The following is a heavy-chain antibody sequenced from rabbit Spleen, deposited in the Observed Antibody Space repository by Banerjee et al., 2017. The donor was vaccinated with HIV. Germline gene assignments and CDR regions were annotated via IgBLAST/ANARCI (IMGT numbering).Heavy chain of an antibody. D-gene: IGHD7-1*01. CDR2: IYNGDGST. CDR3: ARGAWSTDCMNL. Sequence: QSLEESGGDLVKPGASLTLTCTASGFTLSGVYMCWVRQVPGKGLEWIACIYNGDGSTYYASWAKGRFTISKASSTAVTLQMTSLTAADTATYFCARGAWSTDCMNLWGQGTLVTVS. CDR1: GFTLSGVY. V-gene: IGHV1S40*01. J-gene: IGHJ4*01.